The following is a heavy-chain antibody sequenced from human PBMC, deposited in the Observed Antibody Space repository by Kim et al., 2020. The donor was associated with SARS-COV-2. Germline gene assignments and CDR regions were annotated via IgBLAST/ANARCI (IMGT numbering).Heavy chain of an antibody. J-gene: IGHJ4*02. CDR3: ARDPLHYYDSSGYYLGEGFDY. Sequence: SVKVSCKASGGTFSSYAISWVRQAPGQGLEWMGGIIPIFGTTNYAQKFQGRVTITADESTSTAYMELSSLRSEDTAVYYCARDPLHYYDSSGYYLGEGFDYWGQGTLVTVSS. D-gene: IGHD3-22*01. V-gene: IGHV1-69*13. CDR1: GGTFSSYA. CDR2: IIPIFGTT.